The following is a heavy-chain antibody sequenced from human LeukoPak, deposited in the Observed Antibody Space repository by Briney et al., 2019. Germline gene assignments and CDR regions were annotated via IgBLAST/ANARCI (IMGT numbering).Heavy chain of an antibody. CDR3: ARLRSGAPNWYYMDV. CDR2: INSDGSST. D-gene: IGHD1-1*01. J-gene: IGHJ6*03. V-gene: IGHV3-74*01. Sequence: GGSLRLSCAASGFTFSRYWMHWVRQAPGKGLVWVSRINSDGSSTTYVDSVKGRFTISRDNAKNTLYLQMNSLRAEDTAVYYCARLRSGAPNWYYMDVWGKGTTVTVSS. CDR1: GFTFSRYW.